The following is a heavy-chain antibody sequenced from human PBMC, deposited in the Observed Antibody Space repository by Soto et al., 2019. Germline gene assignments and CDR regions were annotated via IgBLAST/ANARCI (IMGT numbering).Heavy chain of an antibody. Sequence: GGSLRLSCAASGFTFSNAWMSWVRQAPGKGLEWVGRIKSKTDGGTTDYAAPVKGRFTISRDDSKNTLYLQMNSLKTEDTAVYYCTTDFSQPADWYYYGMDVWGQGTTVTVSS. CDR3: TTDFSQPADWYYYGMDV. CDR2: IKSKTDGGTT. V-gene: IGHV3-15*01. D-gene: IGHD2-21*01. CDR1: GFTFSNAW. J-gene: IGHJ6*02.